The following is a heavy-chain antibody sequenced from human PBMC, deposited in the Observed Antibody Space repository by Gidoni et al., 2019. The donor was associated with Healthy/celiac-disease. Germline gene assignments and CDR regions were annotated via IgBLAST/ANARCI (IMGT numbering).Heavy chain of an antibody. J-gene: IGHJ3*02. V-gene: IGHV3-53*01. CDR2: IYSGGST. CDR3: ATPFESNAFDI. CDR1: GFTVSSNY. Sequence: EVQLVESGGGLIQPGGSLRLSCAASGFTVSSNYMSWVRQAPGKGLEWVSVIYSGGSTYDADSVKGRFTISRDNSKNTLYLQMNSLRAEDTAVYYCATPFESNAFDIWGQGTMVTVSS.